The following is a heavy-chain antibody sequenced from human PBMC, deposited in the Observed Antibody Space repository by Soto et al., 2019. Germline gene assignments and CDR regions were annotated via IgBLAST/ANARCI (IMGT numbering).Heavy chain of an antibody. D-gene: IGHD5-18*01. V-gene: IGHV6-1*01. Sequence: SQTLSLTCAISGDSVSSNSAAWNWIRQSPSRGLEWLGRTYYRSKWYNDYAVSVKSRITINPDTSKNQFSLKLTSVTAADTAVYFCARNVDTTLIDGPYFDYWGQGAQVTVSS. CDR1: GDSVSSNSAA. J-gene: IGHJ4*02. CDR2: TYYRSKWYN. CDR3: ARNVDTTLIDGPYFDY.